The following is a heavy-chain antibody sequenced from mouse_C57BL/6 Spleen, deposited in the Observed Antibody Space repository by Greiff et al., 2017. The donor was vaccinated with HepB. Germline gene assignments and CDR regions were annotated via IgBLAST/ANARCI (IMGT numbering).Heavy chain of an antibody. CDR3: ANIYYGNLYAMDY. V-gene: IGHV3-6*01. CDR2: ISYDGSN. D-gene: IGHD2-1*01. Sequence: EVQLQESGPGLVKPSQSLSLTCSVTGYSITSGYYWNWIRQFPGNKLEWMGYISYDGSNNYNPSLKNRISITRDTSKNQFFLKLNSVTTEDTATYYCANIYYGNLYAMDYWGQGTSVTVSS. CDR1: GYSITSGYY. J-gene: IGHJ4*01.